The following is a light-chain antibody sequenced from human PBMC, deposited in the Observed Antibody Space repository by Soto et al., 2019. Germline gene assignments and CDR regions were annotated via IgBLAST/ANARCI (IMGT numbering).Light chain of an antibody. CDR1: QSISSY. J-gene: IGKJ1*01. CDR2: DAS. Sequence: DIEMTQSPSTLAASFGDSVNITCRASQSISSYLNWYQQKPGKAPKLLIYDASNMKSGVPSRFSGSGSGTEFTLTIANLQPDDFATYYCQQYDIYRTFGPGTKVDIK. CDR3: QQYDIYRT. V-gene: IGKV1-5*01.